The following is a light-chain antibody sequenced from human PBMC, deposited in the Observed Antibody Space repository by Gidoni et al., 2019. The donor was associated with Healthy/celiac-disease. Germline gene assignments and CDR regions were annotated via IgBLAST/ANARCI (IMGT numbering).Light chain of an antibody. CDR1: QSVSSY. CDR2: DAS. CDR3: QQRSNLPPT. Sequence: EIVLTQSPATLSLSPGERATLSCRASQSVSSYLAWYQQKPGQAPRLLIYDASNRATGIPARFSGSGSGTDFTLTISSLEPEDFAVYYCQQRSNLPPTFGPGTKVEIK. J-gene: IGKJ3*01. V-gene: IGKV3-11*01.